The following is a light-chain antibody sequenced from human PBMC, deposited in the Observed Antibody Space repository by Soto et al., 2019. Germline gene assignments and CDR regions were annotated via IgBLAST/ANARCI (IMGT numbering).Light chain of an antibody. J-gene: IGKJ1*01. Sequence: DIQMTQSPSTLSASVGDRVTITCRASQSISSWLAWYQQKPGKAPKLLIYDVSSLESGVPSRFSGSGSGTEFTLTISSLQPDDVATYYYQQYNTFWTFGQGTKVEIK. CDR2: DVS. CDR3: QQYNTFWT. V-gene: IGKV1-5*01. CDR1: QSISSW.